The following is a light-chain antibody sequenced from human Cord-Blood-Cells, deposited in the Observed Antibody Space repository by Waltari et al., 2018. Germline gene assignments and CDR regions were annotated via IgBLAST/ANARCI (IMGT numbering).Light chain of an antibody. CDR2: DVS. V-gene: IGLV2-11*01. J-gene: IGLJ2*01. CDR3: CSYAGSYTFV. CDR1: SSDVGGSNY. Sequence: QSALTQPRSVSGSPGQSVPIPCTGTSSDVGGSNYVSWYQQHPGKAPKLIIYDVSKRPSGVPDRFSGSKSGNTASLTISGLQAEDEADYYCCSYAGSYTFVFGGGTKLTVL.